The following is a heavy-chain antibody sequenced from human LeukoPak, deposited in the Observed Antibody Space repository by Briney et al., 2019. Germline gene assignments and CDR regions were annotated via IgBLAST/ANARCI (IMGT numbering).Heavy chain of an antibody. CDR3: AKPRALYDILVAFDI. J-gene: IGHJ3*02. CDR2: ISGSGGST. Sequence: GRSLRLSCAASGFTFSNYAMSWVRQAPGKGLEWVSGISGSGGSTYYADSVKGRFTISRENSKKKLYLQMNSLRAEDTAVYYCAKPRALYDILVAFDIWGQGTMVTVSS. D-gene: IGHD3-9*01. V-gene: IGHV3-23*01. CDR1: GFTFSNYA.